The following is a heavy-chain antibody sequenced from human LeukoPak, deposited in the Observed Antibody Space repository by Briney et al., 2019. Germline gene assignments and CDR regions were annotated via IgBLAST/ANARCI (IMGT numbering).Heavy chain of an antibody. J-gene: IGHJ3*02. CDR2: IYYSGST. V-gene: IGHV4-39*01. CDR1: GGSISSSSYY. Sequence: NPSETLSLTCTVSGGSISSSSYYWGWIRQPPGKGLEWIGNIYYSGSTYYNPSLKSRVTISVDTSKNQFSLKLSSVTAADTAVYYCARRGRVEYSSSSYAFDIWGQGTMVTVYS. CDR3: ARRGRVEYSSSSYAFDI. D-gene: IGHD6-6*01.